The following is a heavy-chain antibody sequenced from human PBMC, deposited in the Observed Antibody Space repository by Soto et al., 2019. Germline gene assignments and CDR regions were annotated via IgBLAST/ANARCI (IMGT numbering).Heavy chain of an antibody. CDR3: ARGPMRCSSTSCYTPYSSYYGMDV. V-gene: IGHV4-31*03. CDR1: GGSISSNGHY. D-gene: IGHD2-2*02. J-gene: IGHJ6*02. CDR2: IYYSGNT. Sequence: SETLSLTCTVSGGSISSNGHYWSWIRQHPGKGLEWIGYIYYSGNTYYNPSLKSRVTISLDTSKKQFSLKLSSVPAADTAVYYCARGPMRCSSTSCYTPYSSYYGMDVWGHGPTVPV.